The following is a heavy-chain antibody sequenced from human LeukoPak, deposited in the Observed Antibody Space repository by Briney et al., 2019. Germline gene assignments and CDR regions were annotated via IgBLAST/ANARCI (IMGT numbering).Heavy chain of an antibody. J-gene: IGHJ4*02. Sequence: ASVKVSCKASGYTFTGYYMHWVRQAPGQGLEWMGWINPNSGGTNYAQKFQGWVTMARDTSISTAYMELSRLRSDDTAVYYCAREGAITFGGVIVSSPFDYWGQGTLVTVSS. D-gene: IGHD3-16*02. V-gene: IGHV1-2*04. CDR1: GYTFTGYY. CDR3: AREGAITFGGVIVSSPFDY. CDR2: INPNSGGT.